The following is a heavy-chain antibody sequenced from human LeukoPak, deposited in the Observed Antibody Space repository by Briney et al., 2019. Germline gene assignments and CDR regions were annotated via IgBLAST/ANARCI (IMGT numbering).Heavy chain of an antibody. CDR3: AKDPGSYYQPNAFDI. V-gene: IGHV3-23*01. CDR1: GFTFSSYA. Sequence: GGSLRLSCAASGFTFSSYAMSWVRQAPGKGLEWVSAISGSGGSTYYADSVKGRFTSSRDNSKNTLYLQMNSLRAEDTAVYYCAKDPGSYYQPNAFDIWGQGTMVTVSS. D-gene: IGHD1-26*01. J-gene: IGHJ3*02. CDR2: ISGSGGST.